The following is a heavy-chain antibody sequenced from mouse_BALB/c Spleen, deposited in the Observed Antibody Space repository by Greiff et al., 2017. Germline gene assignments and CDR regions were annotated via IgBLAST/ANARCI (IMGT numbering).Heavy chain of an antibody. J-gene: IGHJ1*01. V-gene: IGHV5-12-1*01. CDR1: GFAFSSYD. D-gene: IGHD1-1*01. CDR2: ISSGGGST. CDR3: ARPYGSSYDWYFDV. Sequence: EVMLVESGGGLVKPGGSLKLSCAASGFAFSSYDMSWVRQTPEKRLEWVAYISSGGGSTYYPDTVKGRFTISRDNAKNTLYLQMSSLKSEDTAMYYCARPYGSSYDWYFDVWGAGTTVTVSS.